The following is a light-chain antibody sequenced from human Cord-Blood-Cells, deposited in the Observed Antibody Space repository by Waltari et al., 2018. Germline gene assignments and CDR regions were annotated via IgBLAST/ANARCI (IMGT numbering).Light chain of an antibody. CDR2: DAS. V-gene: IGKV3-11*01. Sequence: IVLPPSPATLSLSPGARATLPCRASQSVSSYLACNQQPPGQAPSLLLYDASNRATGIPARFSGSGAGTDFTLTISSLEPEDFAVYYCQQRSNWPTFGGGTKVEIK. J-gene: IGKJ4*01. CDR1: QSVSSY. CDR3: QQRSNWPT.